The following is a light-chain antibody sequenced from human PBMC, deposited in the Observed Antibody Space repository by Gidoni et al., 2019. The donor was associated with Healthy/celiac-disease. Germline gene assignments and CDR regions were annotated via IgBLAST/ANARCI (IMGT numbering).Light chain of an antibody. Sequence: DIQMTQSPSSLSASVGDRVTITCRASQSISSYLNWYQKKPGKAPKLLIYAASSLQSGVPSRFGGSGSGTDLTLTISSLQPEDLATNYCRQSYSTPPTFGQGTKVEIK. V-gene: IGKV1-39*01. CDR1: QSISSY. CDR3: RQSYSTPPT. CDR2: AAS. J-gene: IGKJ2*01.